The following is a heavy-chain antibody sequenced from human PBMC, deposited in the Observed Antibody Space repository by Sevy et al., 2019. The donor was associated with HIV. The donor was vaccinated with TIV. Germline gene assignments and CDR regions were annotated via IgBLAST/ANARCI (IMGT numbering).Heavy chain of an antibody. CDR3: ARSPPVVVVPGAPSWFDP. V-gene: IGHV4-34*01. CDR1: DGSFSGYY. CDR2: INESGIT. J-gene: IGHJ5*02. D-gene: IGHD2-2*01. Sequence: ETLPLTCAVHDGSFSGYYWNWIRQLPGKGLEWIGEINESGITYYNPSLKSRVTISVDTSKKQFSLKLNSVTAADTAVYFCARSPPVVVVPGAPSWFDPWGQGTLVTVSS.